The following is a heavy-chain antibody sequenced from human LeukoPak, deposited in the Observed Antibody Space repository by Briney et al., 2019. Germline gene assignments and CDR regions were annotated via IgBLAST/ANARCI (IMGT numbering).Heavy chain of an antibody. Sequence: ASVKVSCKVSGYTLTELSMHWVRQAPGKGLEWMGGFDPEDGETIYAQKFQGRVTITADESTSTAYMELSSLRSEDTAVYYCARWSTVTKENWFDPWGQGTLVTVSS. J-gene: IGHJ5*02. D-gene: IGHD4-11*01. CDR3: ARWSTVTKENWFDP. CDR2: FDPEDGET. V-gene: IGHV1-24*01. CDR1: GYTLTELS.